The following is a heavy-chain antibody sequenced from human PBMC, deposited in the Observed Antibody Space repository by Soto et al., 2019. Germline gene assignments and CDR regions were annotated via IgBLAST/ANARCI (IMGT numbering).Heavy chain of an antibody. CDR3: ASVETQRYYYGMDV. CDR1: GGSISSSSYY. J-gene: IGHJ6*02. D-gene: IGHD2-15*01. Sequence: SETLSLTCTVSGGSISSSSYYWGRIRQPPGKGLEWIGYIYYSGSTNYNPSLKSRVTISVDTSKNQFSLKLSSVTAADTAVYYCASVETQRYYYGMDVWGQGTTVTVSS. V-gene: IGHV4-61*05. CDR2: IYYSGST.